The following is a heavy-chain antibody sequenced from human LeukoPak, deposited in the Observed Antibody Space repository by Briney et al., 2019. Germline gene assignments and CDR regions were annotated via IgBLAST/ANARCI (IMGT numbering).Heavy chain of an antibody. CDR3: ARDYDFAILNGYMDV. Sequence: PGRSLRLSCAASGFTFSSYSMNWVRQAPGKGLEWVSSISSSSSYIYYADSVKGRFTISRDNAKNSLYLQMNSLRAEDTAVYYCARDYDFAILNGYMDVWGKGTTVTVSS. V-gene: IGHV3-21*01. J-gene: IGHJ6*03. D-gene: IGHD3-3*01. CDR2: ISSSSSYI. CDR1: GFTFSSYS.